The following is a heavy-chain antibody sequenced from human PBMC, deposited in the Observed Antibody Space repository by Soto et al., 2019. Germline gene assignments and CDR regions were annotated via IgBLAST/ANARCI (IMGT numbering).Heavy chain of an antibody. J-gene: IGHJ5*02. Sequence: QVHLVQSGPEVKKPGASMKVSCKASGYSFSSYGITWVRQAPGQGLEWMGWINPSTNETNYAQRFQDRVTVTTVTSTTTAYIELRNLQYDVTAVYYCARDGFPRFDPWGPGTLVTVSS. CDR2: INPSTNET. CDR3: ARDGFPRFDP. D-gene: IGHD3-10*01. V-gene: IGHV1-18*01. CDR1: GYSFSSYG.